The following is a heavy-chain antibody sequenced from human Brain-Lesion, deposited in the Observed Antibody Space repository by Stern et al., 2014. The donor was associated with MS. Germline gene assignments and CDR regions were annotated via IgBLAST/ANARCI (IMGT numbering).Heavy chain of an antibody. D-gene: IGHD6-19*01. J-gene: IGHJ4*02. CDR1: GFTFANYG. CDR2: VSPYNGKT. V-gene: IGHV1-18*04. Sequence: VQLVQSGTEVKKPGASVKVSCKTSGFTFANYGIDWVRQAPGQGLEWMGWVSPYNGKTNYEQTFQGRVTMTSDTSTTTAYMELRSLRSDDTAVYYCARYDSGSADYWGQGTLVTVSS. CDR3: ARYDSGSADY.